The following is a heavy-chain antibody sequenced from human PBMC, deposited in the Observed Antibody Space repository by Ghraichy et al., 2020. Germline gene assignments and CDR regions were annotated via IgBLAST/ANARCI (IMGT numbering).Heavy chain of an antibody. CDR2: ISYDGSNK. D-gene: IGHD6-19*01. Sequence: GGSLRLSCAASGFTFSSYGMHWVRQAPGKGLEWVAVISYDGSNKYYADSVKGRFTISRDNSKNTLYLQMNSLRAEDTAVYYCAKVEHWLVFYMDVWGKGTTVTVSS. CDR1: GFTFSSYG. CDR3: AKVEHWLVFYMDV. V-gene: IGHV3-30*18. J-gene: IGHJ6*03.